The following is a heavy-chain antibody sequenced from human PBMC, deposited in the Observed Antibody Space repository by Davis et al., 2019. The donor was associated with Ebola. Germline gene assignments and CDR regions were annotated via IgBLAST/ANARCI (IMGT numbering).Heavy chain of an antibody. Sequence: ASVKVSCKASGYTFTVYYIHWLRQAPGQGLEWMGRINPNTGGTNFAQKFQGRVSMTRDTSIRTAYMDLGSLRSDDTAVYYCARDGDYETYWGQGTLVTVS. J-gene: IGHJ4*02. D-gene: IGHD4-17*01. CDR3: ARDGDYETY. CDR2: INPNTGGT. CDR1: GYTFTVYY. V-gene: IGHV1-2*06.